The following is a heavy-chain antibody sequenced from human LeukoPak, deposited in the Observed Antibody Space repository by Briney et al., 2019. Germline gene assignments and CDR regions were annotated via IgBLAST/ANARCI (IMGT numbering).Heavy chain of an antibody. V-gene: IGHV3-23*01. Sequence: PGGSLRLSCAASGFTFSTYAMNWVRQAPGKGLEWVSVIVGNGGGIHYADSVKGRFTISRDNAENTLYLQMNSLRAEDTAVYYCAKDRIPDGKYSIDFWGQGTLVTVSS. D-gene: IGHD5-24*01. J-gene: IGHJ4*02. CDR2: IVGNGGGI. CDR3: AKDRIPDGKYSIDF. CDR1: GFTFSTYA.